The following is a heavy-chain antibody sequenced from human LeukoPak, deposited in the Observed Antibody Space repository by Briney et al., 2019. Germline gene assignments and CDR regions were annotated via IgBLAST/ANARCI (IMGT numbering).Heavy chain of an antibody. CDR3: ARGRGRIAAAGNYLSSGY. V-gene: IGHV3-30-3*01. J-gene: IGHJ4*02. D-gene: IGHD6-13*01. Sequence: PGRSLRLSCAASGFTFTGYTMHWVRQAPGKGLEWVAVISSDGSSMYYADSVKGRFTISRDNSKNTLYLQMNSLRTEDTAVYYCARGRGRIAAAGNYLSSGYWGQGTLVTVSS. CDR2: ISSDGSSM. CDR1: GFTFTGYT.